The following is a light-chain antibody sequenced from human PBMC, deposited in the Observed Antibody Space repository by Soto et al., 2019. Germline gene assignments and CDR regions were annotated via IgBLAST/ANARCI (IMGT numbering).Light chain of an antibody. CDR1: QTVLDSSNNHDY. V-gene: IGKV4-1*01. CDR3: QQYYSTPRT. CDR2: LAS. J-gene: IGKJ1*01. Sequence: DIVMTQSQDSLAVSLGERATINCKSSQTVLDSSNNHDYLTWYQQKPGQPPKLLFYLASTREFGVPDRFSGSGAATDFTLTISSLQAEDVALYYCQQYYSTPRTFAHGTALEIK.